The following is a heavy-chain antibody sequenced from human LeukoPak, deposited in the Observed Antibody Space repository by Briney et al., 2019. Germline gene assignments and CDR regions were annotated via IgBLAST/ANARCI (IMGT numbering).Heavy chain of an antibody. CDR2: ISGSGATT. V-gene: IGHV3-23*01. Sequence: PGGSLRLSCAASGFTFSTYAMNWVRQDPGKGLEWVSRISGSGATTHYTESVTGRFTISRDNSKNTLYLQMNSLRAEDTAVYYCAKENRWEWGQGTLVTVSS. D-gene: IGHD1-14*01. CDR3: AKENRWE. J-gene: IGHJ4*02. CDR1: GFTFSTYA.